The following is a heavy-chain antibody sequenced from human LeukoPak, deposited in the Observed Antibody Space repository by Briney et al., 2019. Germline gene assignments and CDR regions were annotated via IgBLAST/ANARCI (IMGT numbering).Heavy chain of an antibody. CDR2: IYYSGST. V-gene: IGHV4-59*01. Sequence: SETLSLTCTVSGGSISSYYWSWIRQPPGKGLEWIGYIYYSGSTNYNPSLKSRVTISVDTSKNQFSLKLSSVTAAVTAVYYGARDFRYRSFPFDYWGQGTLVTVSS. J-gene: IGHJ4*02. CDR3: ARDFRYRSFPFDY. CDR1: GGSISSYY. D-gene: IGHD6-19*01.